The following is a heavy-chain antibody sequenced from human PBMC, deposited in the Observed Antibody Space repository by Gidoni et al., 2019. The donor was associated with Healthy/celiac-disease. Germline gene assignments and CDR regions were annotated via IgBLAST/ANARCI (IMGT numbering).Heavy chain of an antibody. CDR2: IKQDGSEK. D-gene: IGHD3-3*01. J-gene: IGHJ4*02. Sequence: EVQLVESGGGLVQPGGSLRLSFAASGFTFSSYWMSWVRQAPGKGLEWVANIKQDGSEKYYVDSVKGRFTISRDNAKNSLYLQMNSLRAEDTAVYYCARTYYDFWSGYFFDYWGQGTLVTVSS. CDR3: ARTYYDFWSGYFFDY. CDR1: GFTFSSYW. V-gene: IGHV3-7*05.